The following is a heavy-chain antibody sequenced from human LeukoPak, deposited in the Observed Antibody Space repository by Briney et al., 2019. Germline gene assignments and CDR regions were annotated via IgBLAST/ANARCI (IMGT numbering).Heavy chain of an antibody. J-gene: IGHJ4*02. CDR1: GGSISSSSYY. Sequence: PSETLSLTCTVSGGSISSSSYYWGWIRQPPGKGLEWIGSIYYSGSTYYNPSLKSRVTISVDTSKNQFSLKLGSVTAADTAVYYCAGFVLRSATGPYYFDYWGQGTLVTVSS. CDR2: IYYSGST. D-gene: IGHD3-3*01. V-gene: IGHV4-39*01. CDR3: AGFVLRSATGPYYFDY.